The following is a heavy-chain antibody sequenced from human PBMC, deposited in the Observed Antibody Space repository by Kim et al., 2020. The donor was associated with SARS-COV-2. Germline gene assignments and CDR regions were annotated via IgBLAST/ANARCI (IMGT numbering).Heavy chain of an antibody. V-gene: IGHV3-74*03. D-gene: IGHD5-18*01. J-gene: IGHJ5*02. Sequence: GGSLRLSCAASGFTFSSNWMLWVRQVPGKGLVWVSRINGDGSGIKYSDSVKGRGTISRDNAKNKLYLQMNRLRAEDTAIYYCTRGGVDTNFFKSWGQGHLVTVSS. CDR1: GFTFSSNW. CDR2: INGDGSGI. CDR3: TRGGVDTNFFKS.